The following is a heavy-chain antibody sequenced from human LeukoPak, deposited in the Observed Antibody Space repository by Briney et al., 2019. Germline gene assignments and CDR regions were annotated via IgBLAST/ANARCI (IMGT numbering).Heavy chain of an antibody. CDR2: IIPILGIA. J-gene: IGHJ6*02. CDR1: GCTFSSYS. CDR3: ARELGSSIYYYYGMDV. D-gene: IGHD6-6*01. V-gene: IGHV1-69*10. Sequence: SVKVSCKASGCTFSSYSISWVRQAPGQGLEWMGWIIPILGIANYARKFQGRVAITADKSTSTAYMELSSLRSEDTAVYYCARELGSSIYYYYGMDVWGQGTTVTVSS.